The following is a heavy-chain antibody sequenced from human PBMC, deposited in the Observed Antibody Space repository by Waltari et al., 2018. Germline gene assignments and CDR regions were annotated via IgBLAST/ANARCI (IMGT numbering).Heavy chain of an antibody. Sequence: QVQLVQSGAEVKKPGSSVKVSCKASGGTFSSYAISWVRQAPGQGLEWMGGIIPIFGTANYAQKCQGRVTITADESTSTAYMELSSLRSEDTAVYYCARDVIGHCSSTSCYAGNWFDPWGQGTLVTVSS. J-gene: IGHJ5*02. V-gene: IGHV1-69*01. CDR2: IIPIFGTA. D-gene: IGHD2-2*01. CDR1: GGTFSSYA. CDR3: ARDVIGHCSSTSCYAGNWFDP.